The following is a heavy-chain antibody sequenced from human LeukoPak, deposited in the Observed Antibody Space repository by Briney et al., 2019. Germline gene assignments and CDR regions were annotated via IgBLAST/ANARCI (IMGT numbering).Heavy chain of an antibody. CDR2: IKQDGSEK. CDR1: GFTFSSYW. D-gene: IGHD2-21*02. Sequence: GGSLRLSCAASGFTFSSYWMSWVRQAPGKGLEWVANIKQDGSEKYYVDSVKGRFTISRDNAKNSLYLQMNSLRAEDTAVYYCARVPVYCGGDCFWFDPWGQGTLVTVSS. J-gene: IGHJ5*02. V-gene: IGHV3-7*03. CDR3: ARVPVYCGGDCFWFDP.